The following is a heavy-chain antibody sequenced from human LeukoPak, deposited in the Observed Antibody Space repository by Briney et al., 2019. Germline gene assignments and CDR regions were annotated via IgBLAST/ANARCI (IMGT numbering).Heavy chain of an antibody. D-gene: IGHD6-13*01. V-gene: IGHV1-2*02. CDR3: ARDSSSWTEYYYYYYMDV. Sequence: ASVKVSCKASGYTFTGYYMHWVRQAPGQGLEWMGWINPNSGGTNYAQKFQGRVTMTRDTSISTAYMELSRLRSDDTAVYYCARDSSSWTEYYYYYYMDVWGKGTTVTISS. J-gene: IGHJ6*03. CDR1: GYTFTGYY. CDR2: INPNSGGT.